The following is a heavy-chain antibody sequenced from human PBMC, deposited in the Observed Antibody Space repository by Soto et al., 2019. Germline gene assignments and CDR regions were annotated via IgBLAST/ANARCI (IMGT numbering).Heavy chain of an antibody. Sequence: QEQLVQSGAEVKKPGSSVKISCKASGGSFGNSAINWVRQTPGQGLEWVGGFIPVYRTLNFAQKFQGRVTITADESTGTAHMTLSSLASNDTAVYYCATGVIWIGYFTVDSWGQGTRVTVSS. CDR3: ATGVIWIGYFTVDS. V-gene: IGHV1-69*01. CDR2: FIPVYRTL. CDR1: GGSFGNSA. D-gene: IGHD3-3*01. J-gene: IGHJ4*02.